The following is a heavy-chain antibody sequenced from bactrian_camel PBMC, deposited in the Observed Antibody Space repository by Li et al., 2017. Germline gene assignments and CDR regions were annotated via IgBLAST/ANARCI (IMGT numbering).Heavy chain of an antibody. CDR1: GYIDRTYC. CDR3: ATDFRSTRSWYFAY. CDR2: INSGGGTT. J-gene: IGHJ6*01. Sequence: VQLVESGGGSVQALGSLRLSCVYSGYIDRTYCMGWFRQAPGKGLEWVSAINSGGGTTSYADSVKGRFTISRDNAKNTGYLQMNSPKSEDTALYYCATDFRSTRSWYFAYWGQGTQVTVS. V-gene: IGHV3S40*01. D-gene: IGHD5*01.